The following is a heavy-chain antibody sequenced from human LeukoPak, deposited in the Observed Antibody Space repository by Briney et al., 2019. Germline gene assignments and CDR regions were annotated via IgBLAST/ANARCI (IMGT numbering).Heavy chain of an antibody. V-gene: IGHV1-18*01. Sequence: ASVKVSCKASGYTFTSYDINWVRQATGQGLEWMGWISAYNGNTNYAQKLQGRVTMTTDTSTSTAYMELRSLRSDDTAVYYCARDDRATASNYWGQGTLVTVSS. CDR2: ISAYNGNT. D-gene: IGHD1-26*01. J-gene: IGHJ4*02. CDR3: ARDDRATASNY. CDR1: GYTFTSYD.